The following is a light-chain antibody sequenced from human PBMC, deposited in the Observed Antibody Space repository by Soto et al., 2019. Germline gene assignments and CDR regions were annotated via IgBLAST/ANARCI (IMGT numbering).Light chain of an antibody. Sequence: EIELSQSPATLSLSPGERATLHCRASQSVSSYLAWYQQKPGQAPRLLIYDASNRATGIPARFSGSGSGTDFTLTISSLEPEDFAVYYCQQRSNWPPLTFGGGTNVDIK. CDR1: QSVSSY. V-gene: IGKV3-11*01. CDR3: QQRSNWPPLT. J-gene: IGKJ4*01. CDR2: DAS.